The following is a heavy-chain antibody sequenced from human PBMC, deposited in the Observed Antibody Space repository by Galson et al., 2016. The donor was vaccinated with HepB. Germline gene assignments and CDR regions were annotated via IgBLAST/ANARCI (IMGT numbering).Heavy chain of an antibody. J-gene: IGHJ4*02. CDR3: ARVGSRVTLYYFDY. V-gene: IGHV1-2*06. CDR1: GYTFTGYF. CDR2: INPYTGGT. D-gene: IGHD3-10*01. Sequence: SVKVSCKASGYTFTGYFIHWVRQAPGQGLEWMGRINPYTGGTYYAQKFQGRVTMTRDTSISTAYMEPSSLRSDDTAVYYCARVGSRVTLYYFDYWGQGTLVTVSS.